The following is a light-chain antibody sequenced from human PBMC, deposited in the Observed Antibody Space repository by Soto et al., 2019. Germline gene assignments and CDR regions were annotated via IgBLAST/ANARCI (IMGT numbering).Light chain of an antibody. J-gene: IGKJ1*01. Sequence: DIQMTQSPSSLSASVEDRVTITCRASQSISSHLNWYQQKPGKAPKLLIFAASSLQSGVPSRFSGSGSGTDFTLTISSLQSEDFAVYYCQQYDNWPWTFGQGTKVDI. CDR2: AAS. CDR1: QSISSH. V-gene: IGKV1-39*01. CDR3: QQYDNWPWT.